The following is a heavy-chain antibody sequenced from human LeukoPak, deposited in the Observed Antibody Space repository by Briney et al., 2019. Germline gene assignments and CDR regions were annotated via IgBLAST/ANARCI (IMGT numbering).Heavy chain of an antibody. CDR1: GGSFSGYY. J-gene: IGHJ5*02. CDR2: INHSGST. D-gene: IGHD4-17*01. V-gene: IGHV4-34*01. Sequence: SETLSLTCAVYGGSFSGYYWSWIRHPPGRGLEWIGEINHSGSTNYNPSLKSRVTISVDTSKNQFSLKLSSVTAADTAVYYCARRGANYGDSGWFDPWGQGTLVTVSS. CDR3: ARRGANYGDSGWFDP.